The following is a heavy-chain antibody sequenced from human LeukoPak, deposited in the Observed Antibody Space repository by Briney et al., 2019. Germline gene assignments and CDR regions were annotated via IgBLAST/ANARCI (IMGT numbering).Heavy chain of an antibody. V-gene: IGHV3-48*01. J-gene: IGHJ4*02. CDR1: GFTFSSSS. CDR2: ISTSGGTI. D-gene: IGHD2-21*01. Sequence: GGSLRLPCAASGFTFSSSSMNWVRQAPEKGLEWVSYISTSGGTIYYADSVKGRFTISRDNAKNSLYLQMDSLRAEDTAVYYCARHIPFDCWGQGTLVTVSS. CDR3: ARHIPFDC.